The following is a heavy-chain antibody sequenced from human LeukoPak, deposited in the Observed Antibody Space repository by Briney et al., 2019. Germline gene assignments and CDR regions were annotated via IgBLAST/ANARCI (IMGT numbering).Heavy chain of an antibody. D-gene: IGHD3-22*01. CDR3: ATYYYDSSGYPLFHY. CDR2: IKSKTDGGTT. Sequence: SGGSLRLSCAASGSTFSNAWMNWVRQAPGKGLEWVGRIKSKTDGGTTDYAAPVKGGFTISRDDSKNTLYLQMNSLTTEDTAVHYCATYYYDSSGYPLFHYWGQGTLVTVSS. J-gene: IGHJ4*02. V-gene: IGHV3-15*07. CDR1: GSTFSNAW.